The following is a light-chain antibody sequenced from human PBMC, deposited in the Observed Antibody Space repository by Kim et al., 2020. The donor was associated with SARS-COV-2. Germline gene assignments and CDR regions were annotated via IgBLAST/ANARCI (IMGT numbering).Light chain of an antibody. J-gene: IGKJ2*01. Sequence: EIVMTQSPATLSVSPGERATLSCRASQSVSSNLAWYQQKPGQPPRLLIYGASTRATGIPARFSGSGSGTEFTLTISSLQSEDFAVYYCQQYNNWPPRYTFGQGTKLEI. CDR1: QSVSSN. CDR2: GAS. V-gene: IGKV3-15*01. CDR3: QQYNNWPPRYT.